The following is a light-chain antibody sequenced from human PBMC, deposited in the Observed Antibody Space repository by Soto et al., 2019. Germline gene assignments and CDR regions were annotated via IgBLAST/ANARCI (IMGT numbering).Light chain of an antibody. J-gene: IGLJ1*01. CDR1: SSDVGGYSY. CDR2: DVT. Sequence: QSVLTQPASVPVSPGQSSTISCTGTSSDVGGYSYVSWYQQHPGKAPKLMIYDVTNRPSGVSNRFSGSKSGNAASLTISGLRAEDEADYYCSSYTSISTYVFGNGTKVTVL. CDR3: SSYTSISTYV. V-gene: IGLV2-14*01.